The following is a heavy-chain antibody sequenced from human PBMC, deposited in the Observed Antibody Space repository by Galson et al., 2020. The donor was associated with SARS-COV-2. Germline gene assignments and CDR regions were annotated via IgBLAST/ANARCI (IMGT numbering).Heavy chain of an antibody. CDR3: ARLEGELGATGKFDF. J-gene: IGHJ4*02. D-gene: IGHD1-26*01. V-gene: IGHV3-21*01. CDR2: ISSSGSYI. Sequence: GESLKISCEASGFTFNTYSMIWVRQAPGKGLEWVSSISSSGSYIHYADSVKGRFTMSRDSAKNSLYLQMNSLRGEDTAVYYCARLEGELGATGKFDFWGPGTLVTVSS. CDR1: GFTFNTYS.